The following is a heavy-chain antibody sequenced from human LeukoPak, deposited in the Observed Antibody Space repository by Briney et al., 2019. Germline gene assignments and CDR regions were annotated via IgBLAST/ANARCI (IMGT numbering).Heavy chain of an antibody. CDR2: INHSGST. D-gene: IGHD3-22*01. Sequence: SETLSLTCAVYGGSFSGYYWSWIRQPPGKGLEWIGEINHSGSTNYNPSLKSRVTISVDTSKNQFSLQLNSVTPEDTAVYYCARDRYYDSSGLFDYWGQGTLVTVSS. V-gene: IGHV4-34*01. CDR3: ARDRYYDSSGLFDY. J-gene: IGHJ4*02. CDR1: GGSFSGYY.